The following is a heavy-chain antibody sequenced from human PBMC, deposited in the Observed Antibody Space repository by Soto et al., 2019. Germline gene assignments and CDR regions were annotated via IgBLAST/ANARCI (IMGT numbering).Heavy chain of an antibody. V-gene: IGHV4-34*01. CDR2: INHSGST. CDR1: GGSFSGYY. Sequence: SETLSLTCAVYGGSFSGYYWSWIRQPPGKGLEWIGEINHSGSTNYNPSLKSRVSISVETSKNQFSLKVSSGTAADTAVYYGARGPEGVVMTPSDYWGQGTLVTVSS. D-gene: IGHD3-22*01. CDR3: ARGPEGVVMTPSDY. J-gene: IGHJ4*02.